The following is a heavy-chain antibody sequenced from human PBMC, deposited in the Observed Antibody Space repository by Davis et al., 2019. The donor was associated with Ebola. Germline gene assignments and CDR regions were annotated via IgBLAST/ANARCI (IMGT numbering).Heavy chain of an antibody. CDR3: ARVAGDGWGSLGYYYYSGMDV. CDR1: GDSISSFNW. CDR2: IYHSGST. J-gene: IGHJ6*02. D-gene: IGHD3-16*01. Sequence: PSETLSLTCAVSGDSISSFNWWSWVRQPPGKGLEWIGEIYHSGSTNYNPSLKSRVTISVDKSRNQFSLKLSSVTAADTAVYYCARVAGDGWGSLGYYYYSGMDVWGQGTTVTVSS. V-gene: IGHV4-4*02.